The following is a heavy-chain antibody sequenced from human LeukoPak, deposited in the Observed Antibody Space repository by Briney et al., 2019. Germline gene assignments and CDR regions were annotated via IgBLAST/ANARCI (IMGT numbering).Heavy chain of an antibody. Sequence: GGSLRLSCAASGFTFGSYWMSWVRQAPGKGLEWVANIEQDGSEKYYVDSVKGRFTISRDSAKNSLYLQMNSLRAEDTAVYYCARAKSLFDSWGQGTLVTVSS. V-gene: IGHV3-7*03. CDR1: GFTFGSYW. CDR2: IEQDGSEK. J-gene: IGHJ4*02. D-gene: IGHD3-10*01. CDR3: ARAKSLFDS.